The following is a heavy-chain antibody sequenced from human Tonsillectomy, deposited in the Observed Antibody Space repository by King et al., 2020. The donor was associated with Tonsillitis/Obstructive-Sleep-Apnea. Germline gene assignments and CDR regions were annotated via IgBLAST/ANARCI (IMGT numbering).Heavy chain of an antibody. J-gene: IGHJ4*02. V-gene: IGHV3-33*01. CDR1: GFTFRSYG. CDR2: IWYDGSNQ. Sequence: VQLVESGGGAVQPGRSLRLSCAASGFTFRSYGMHWVRQAPGKGLEWVAVIWYDGSNQYYGDSVKGRFTISRDNSKNTLYLQMNSLRAEDTAVYYCARERVGALIDWGQGTLVTVSS. D-gene: IGHD1-26*01. CDR3: ARERVGALID.